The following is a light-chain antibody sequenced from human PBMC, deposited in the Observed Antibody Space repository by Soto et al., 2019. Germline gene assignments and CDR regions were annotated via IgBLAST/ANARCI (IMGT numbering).Light chain of an antibody. Sequence: QSALTQPASVSGSPGQSITISCTGTSSDVGAYTYVYWYQQHPGKAPKLMIFEVSDRPSGVSNRFSGSKAGNTASLTISGLDEEDGADYFVSSYTTSNPLVFGGGTKLTVL. CDR3: SSYTTSNPLV. CDR1: SSDVGAYTY. CDR2: EVS. V-gene: IGLV2-14*01. J-gene: IGLJ2*01.